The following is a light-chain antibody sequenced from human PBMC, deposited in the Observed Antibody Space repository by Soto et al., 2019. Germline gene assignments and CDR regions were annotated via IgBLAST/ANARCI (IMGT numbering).Light chain of an antibody. J-gene: IGLJ1*01. CDR3: QSYDSSLSGRDV. V-gene: IGLV1-40*01. CDR1: SSNIGAGYD. Sequence: VLTQPPSVSGAPGQRVTISCTGSSSNIGAGYDVHWYQQLPGTAPKLLIYGNSNRPSGVPDRFSGSKSGTSASLAITGLQAEDEADYYCQSYDSSLSGRDVFGTGTKLTVL. CDR2: GNS.